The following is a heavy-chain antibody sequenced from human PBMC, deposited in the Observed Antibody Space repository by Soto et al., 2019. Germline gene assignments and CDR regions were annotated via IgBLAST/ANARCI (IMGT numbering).Heavy chain of an antibody. D-gene: IGHD1-1*01. CDR3: ARVRLGWNDDQFYYYYGMDV. Sequence: ASVKVSCKASGYTFTSYYMHWVRQAPGQGLEWMGIINPSGGSTSYAQKFQGRVTMTRDTSTSTVYLELSSLRSEDTAVYYCARVRLGWNDDQFYYYYGMDVWGQGTTVTVSS. CDR1: GYTFTSYY. J-gene: IGHJ6*02. CDR2: INPSGGST. V-gene: IGHV1-46*01.